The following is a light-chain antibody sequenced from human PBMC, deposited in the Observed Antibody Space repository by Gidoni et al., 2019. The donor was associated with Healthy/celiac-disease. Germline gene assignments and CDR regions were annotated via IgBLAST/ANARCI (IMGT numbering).Light chain of an antibody. CDR1: QGSSSA. V-gene: IGKV1-13*02. CDR3: QQFNSYPPV. Sequence: AIQLTQSPSSLSASVGDRVTITCRASQGSSSALAWYQQKPGKAPKLLIYDASSLESGVPSRFSGSGSGTDFTLTISSLQPEDFATYYCQQFNSYPPVFGQGTRLEIK. CDR2: DAS. J-gene: IGKJ5*01.